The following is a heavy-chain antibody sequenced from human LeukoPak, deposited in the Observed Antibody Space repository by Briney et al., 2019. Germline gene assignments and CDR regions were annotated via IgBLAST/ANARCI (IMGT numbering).Heavy chain of an antibody. V-gene: IGHV4-59*11. D-gene: IGHD3-9*01. CDR3: ARSHTGGYFDWLLSGFDP. J-gene: IGHJ5*02. CDR2: IYYSGST. Sequence: SETLSLTCTVSGGSIRSHYWSWIRQPPGKGLEWIGYIYYSGSTNYNPSLKSRVTISVDTSKNQFSLKLSSVTAADTAVYYCARSHTGGYFDWLLSGFDPWGQGTLVTVSS. CDR1: GGSIRSHY.